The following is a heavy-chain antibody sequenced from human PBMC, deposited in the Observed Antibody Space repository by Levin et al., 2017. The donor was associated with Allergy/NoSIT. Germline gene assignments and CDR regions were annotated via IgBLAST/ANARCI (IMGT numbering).Heavy chain of an antibody. CDR2: IIFIFFIT. J-gene: IGHJ6*02. CDR1: LFTFIIYS. V-gene: IGHV3-23*01. D-gene: IGHD6-13*01. CDR3: AKEGGRAEAGTGGFGYYYYGMDV. Sequence: SLRLSCASSLFTFIIYSIILFRHSPFNFLYFFSSIIFIFFITYYSYSVKARFTISRDNSKNTLYLQMNSLRAEDTAVYYCAKEGGRAEAGTGGFGYYYYGMDVWGQGTTVTVSS.